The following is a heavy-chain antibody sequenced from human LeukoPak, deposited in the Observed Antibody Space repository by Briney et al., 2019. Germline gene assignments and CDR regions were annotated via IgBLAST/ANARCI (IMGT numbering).Heavy chain of an antibody. Sequence: SETLSLTCSVSGYSISIGNYWGWIRPPPGKGLEWIGSIYHSGNTYYNPSLKSRVTISVDTSKNQFSLKLSSVTAADTAVYYCARDRTAMVYYFDYWGQGTLVTVSS. CDR1: GYSISIGNY. CDR2: IYHSGNT. D-gene: IGHD5-18*01. CDR3: ARDRTAMVYYFDY. J-gene: IGHJ4*02. V-gene: IGHV4-38-2*02.